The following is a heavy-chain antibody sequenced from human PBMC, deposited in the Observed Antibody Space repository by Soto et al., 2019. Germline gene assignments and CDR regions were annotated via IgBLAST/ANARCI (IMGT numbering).Heavy chain of an antibody. Sequence: GGSLRLSCAASGFTFSSYAMSWVRQTPGKGLEWVSAISGSVGSTYYADSVKGRFTISRDNSKNTLYLQMNSLRAEDTAVYYCAKRRPIVATIGPDYYFDYWGQGTLVTVSS. CDR1: GFTFSSYA. J-gene: IGHJ4*02. CDR3: AKRRPIVATIGPDYYFDY. CDR2: ISGSVGST. V-gene: IGHV3-23*01. D-gene: IGHD5-12*01.